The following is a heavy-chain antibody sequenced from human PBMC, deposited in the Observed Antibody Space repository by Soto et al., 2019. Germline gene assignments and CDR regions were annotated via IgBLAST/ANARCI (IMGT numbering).Heavy chain of an antibody. V-gene: IGHV3-9*01. CDR2: INWNSGSI. CDR3: VKDESIDWYSGHFRH. D-gene: IGHD1-26*01. J-gene: IGHJ1*01. CDR1: GFTFDDYA. Sequence: GGSLRLSCAASGFTFDDYAMHWVRQVPGKGLEWVSGINWNSGSIGYGDSVKGRFAISRDNAKNSLHLQMNSLSAEDTAFYYCVKDESIDWYSGHFRHWGQGTLVTVSS.